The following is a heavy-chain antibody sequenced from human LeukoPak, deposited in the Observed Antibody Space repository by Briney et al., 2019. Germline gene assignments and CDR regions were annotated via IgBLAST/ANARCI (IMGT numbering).Heavy chain of an antibody. V-gene: IGHV1-2*02. D-gene: IGHD5-12*01. J-gene: IGHJ6*03. CDR3: ARGYSGYLNPYYYMDV. Sequence: ASVKVSCKASGYTFTGYYMHWVRQAPGQGLEWMGCINPNSGGTNYAQKFQGRVTMTRDTSISTAYMELSRLRSDDTAVYYCARGYSGYLNPYYYMDVWGKGTTVTVSS. CDR1: GYTFTGYY. CDR2: INPNSGGT.